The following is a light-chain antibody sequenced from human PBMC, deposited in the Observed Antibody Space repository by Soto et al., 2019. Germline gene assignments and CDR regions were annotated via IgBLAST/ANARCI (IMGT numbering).Light chain of an antibody. CDR1: QDLDRW. CDR3: KQSRSFPLT. CDR2: AAS. Sequence: DIQMTQSPSSLSASVGDRVTITCRASQDLDRWLAWYQQKPGEAPKVLIYAASNLRSGVPSRFSGSGSGADFSLTISSLQPEDVATYYCKQSRSFPLTFGGGTKVDTK. J-gene: IGKJ4*01. V-gene: IGKV1-12*01.